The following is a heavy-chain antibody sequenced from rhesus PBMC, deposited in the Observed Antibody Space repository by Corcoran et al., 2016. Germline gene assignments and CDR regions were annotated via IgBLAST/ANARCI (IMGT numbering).Heavy chain of an antibody. CDR3: AIALGYCSSTYCPR. Sequence: QVQLKESGPGLVRPSEPLSLTCAVSGSSIGSGSSWGWIRHPPGTGLEYIGYISGISGRPNYNPSLKRRVTIARDTSKNQFSLKLSSVTAADTAVYYCAIALGYCSSTYCPRWGQGVLVTVSS. D-gene: IGHD2-15*01. CDR1: GSSIGSGSS. V-gene: IGHV4-99*02. J-gene: IGHJ4*01. CDR2: ISGISGRP.